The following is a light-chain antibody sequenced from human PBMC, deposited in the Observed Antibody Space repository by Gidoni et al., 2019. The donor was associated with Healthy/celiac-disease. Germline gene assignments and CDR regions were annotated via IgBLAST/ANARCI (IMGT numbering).Light chain of an antibody. CDR3: LQRNSNPRT. Sequence: DIQMPQSPSSLSASVGDRVTITFRASQGISIDLDWYQQKPGKAPKPLIYAASSLQSGVPSRFSGSGSGTEFTLTISSLQPEDFATYYCLQRNSNPRTFGQGTKVEIK. J-gene: IGKJ1*01. V-gene: IGKV1-17*01. CDR1: QGISID. CDR2: AAS.